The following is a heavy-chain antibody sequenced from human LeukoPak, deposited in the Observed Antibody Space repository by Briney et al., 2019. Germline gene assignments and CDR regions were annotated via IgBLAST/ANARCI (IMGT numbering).Heavy chain of an antibody. Sequence: PSETLSLTCTVSGGSISSYYWSWIRQPPGKGLEWIGYIYYSGSTNYNPSLKSRVSISVDTSKNQFSLKLSSVTAADTAVYYCASTWIQPGGMDVWGQGTTVTVSS. D-gene: IGHD5-18*01. CDR3: ASTWIQPGGMDV. CDR2: IYYSGST. J-gene: IGHJ6*02. CDR1: GGSISSYY. V-gene: IGHV4-59*08.